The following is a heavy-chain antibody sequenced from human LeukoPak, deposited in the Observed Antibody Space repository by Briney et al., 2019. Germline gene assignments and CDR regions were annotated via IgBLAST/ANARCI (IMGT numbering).Heavy chain of an antibody. V-gene: IGHV3-23*01. J-gene: IGHJ6*03. CDR3: AKRGGTESYYYYYYMDV. Sequence: GGSLRLSCAASGFTFSSYDMTWVRQTPGKGLEWVALISRSGGTTYYADSVKGRFTISRDNSKNTLYLQMNSLRAEDTAEYYCAKRGGTESYYYYYYMDVWGKGTTVTVSS. D-gene: IGHD2-15*01. CDR2: ISRSGGTT. CDR1: GFTFSSYD.